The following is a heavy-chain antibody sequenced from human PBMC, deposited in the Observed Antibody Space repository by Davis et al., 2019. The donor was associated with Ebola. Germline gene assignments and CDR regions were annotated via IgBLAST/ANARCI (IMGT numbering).Heavy chain of an antibody. J-gene: IGHJ1*01. V-gene: IGHV3-11*01. CDR3: ANHYGDL. CDR1: GFTFTDFY. D-gene: IGHD4-17*01. Sequence: PGGSLRLSCAASGFTFTDFYMSWIRQAPGKGLEWVSYISSSGNSIYADSVKGRFIISRDNSKNNVYLQMNSLRDDDTAVYYCANHYGDLWGRGTLVAVSS. CDR2: ISSSGNSI.